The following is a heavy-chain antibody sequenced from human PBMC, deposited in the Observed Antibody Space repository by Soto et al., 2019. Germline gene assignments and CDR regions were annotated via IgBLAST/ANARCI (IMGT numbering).Heavy chain of an antibody. CDR1: GGSISSSNW. CDR3: ASIMFGVEVFDY. D-gene: IGHD3-10*02. J-gene: IGHJ4*02. V-gene: IGHV4-4*02. CDR2: IYHSGST. Sequence: SETLSLTCAVSGGSISSSNWWSWVRQPPGKGLEWIGEIYHSGSTNYNPSLKSRVTISVDKSKNQFSLKLSSVTAADTAVYYCASIMFGVEVFDYWGQGTLVTVYS.